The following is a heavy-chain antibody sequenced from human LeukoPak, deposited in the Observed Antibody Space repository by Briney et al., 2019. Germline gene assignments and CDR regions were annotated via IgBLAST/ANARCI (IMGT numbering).Heavy chain of an antibody. CDR1: GFTFSSYW. J-gene: IGHJ4*02. D-gene: IGHD2-21*02. V-gene: IGHV3-15*01. CDR3: TTDGLAYCGGDCYPGFDY. CDR2: IKSKTDGGTT. Sequence: PGGSLRLSCAASGFTFSSYWMSWVRQAPGKGLEWVGRIKSKTDGGTTDYAAPVKGRFTISRDDSKNTLYLQMNSLKTEDTAVYYCTTDGLAYCGGDCYPGFDYWGQGTLVTVSS.